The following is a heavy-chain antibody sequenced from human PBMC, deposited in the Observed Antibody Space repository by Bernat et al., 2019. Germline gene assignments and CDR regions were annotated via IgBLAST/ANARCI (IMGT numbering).Heavy chain of an antibody. CDR2: IKQDGSEK. V-gene: IGHV3-7*03. CDR3: ARQRMGPAAAKYYFDY. CDR1: GFTFSSYW. D-gene: IGHD6-13*01. J-gene: IGHJ4*02. Sequence: EVQLVESGGGLVQPGGSLRLSCAASGFTFSSYWMNWVRQAPGKGLEWVANIKQDGSEKYYLDSVKGQFTISRDNAKNSLCLQMNSLRAEDTAVYYCARQRMGPAAAKYYFDYWGQGTLVTVSS.